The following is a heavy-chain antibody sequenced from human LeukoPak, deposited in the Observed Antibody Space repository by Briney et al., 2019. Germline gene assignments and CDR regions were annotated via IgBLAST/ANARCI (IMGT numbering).Heavy chain of an antibody. V-gene: IGHV1-2*02. D-gene: IGHD3-22*01. J-gene: IGHJ4*02. CDR1: GYTFTGYY. CDR3: ASVNYDSSGSDY. Sequence: ASVKVSCKASGYTFTGYYMHWVRQAPGQGLEWMGWINPNSGGTSYAQKFQGRVTMTRDTSISTAYMELSRLRSDDTAVYYCASVNYDSSGSDYWGQGTLVTVSS. CDR2: INPNSGGT.